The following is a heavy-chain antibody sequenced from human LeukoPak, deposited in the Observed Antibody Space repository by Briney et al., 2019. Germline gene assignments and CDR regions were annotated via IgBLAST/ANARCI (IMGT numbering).Heavy chain of an antibody. CDR2: ISSSGNTI. Sequence: GGSLRLSCTGSGFIFSRYEMNWVRQAPGKGLEWVSYISSSGNTIYYADSVKGRFTISRDNSKNTLYLQMNSLRAEDTAVYYCATGSSIAARPVDYWGQGTLVTVSS. V-gene: IGHV3-48*03. CDR1: GFIFSRYE. J-gene: IGHJ4*02. CDR3: ATGSSIAARPVDY. D-gene: IGHD6-6*01.